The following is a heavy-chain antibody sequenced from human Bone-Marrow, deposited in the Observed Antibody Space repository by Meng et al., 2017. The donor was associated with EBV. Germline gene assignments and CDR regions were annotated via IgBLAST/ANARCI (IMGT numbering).Heavy chain of an antibody. CDR2: IYHSGST. J-gene: IGHJ4*02. Sequence: EAGPGLVKPSGSLSRSCAVSGGSISSSNWWSWVRQPPGKGLEWIGEIYHSGSTNYNPSLKSRVTISVDKSKNQFSLKLSSVTAADTAVYYCVGAHYGDSSGYYYAYWGQGTLVTVSS. D-gene: IGHD3-22*01. CDR1: GGSISSSNW. CDR3: VGAHYGDSSGYYYAY. V-gene: IGHV4-4*02.